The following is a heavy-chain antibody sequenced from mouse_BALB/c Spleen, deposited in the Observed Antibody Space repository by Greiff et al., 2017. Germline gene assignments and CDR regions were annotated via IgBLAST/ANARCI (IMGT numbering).Heavy chain of an antibody. Sequence: EVKLQESGAELVRSGASVKLSCTASGFNIKDYYMHWVKQRPEQGLEWIGWIDPENGDTEYAPKFQGKATMTADTSSNTAYLQLSSLTSEDTAVYYCNPTVVARAMDYWGQGTSVTVSS. V-gene: IGHV14-4*02. J-gene: IGHJ4*01. CDR3: NPTVVARAMDY. D-gene: IGHD1-1*01. CDR1: GFNIKDYY. CDR2: IDPENGDT.